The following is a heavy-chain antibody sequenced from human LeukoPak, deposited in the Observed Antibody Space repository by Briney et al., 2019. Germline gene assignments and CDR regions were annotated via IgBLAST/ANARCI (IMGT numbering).Heavy chain of an antibody. CDR2: IKQDGSLE. Sequence: GGSLRLSCEASGFTFTHYWMRWVRQPPGKGLEWLANIKQDGSLEFYEDSVKGRFTAPIDSVKNSLYLHMTRLRVEDTAVYYCVSTSGPWGQGTPVTVSS. J-gene: IGHJ5*02. CDR1: GFTFTHYW. CDR3: VSTSGP. V-gene: IGHV3-7*01.